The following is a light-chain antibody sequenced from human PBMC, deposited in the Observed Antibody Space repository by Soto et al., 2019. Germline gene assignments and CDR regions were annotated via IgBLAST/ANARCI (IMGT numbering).Light chain of an antibody. CDR3: LKDINYPWK. V-gene: IGKV1-5*01. J-gene: IGKJ1*01. Sequence: DIQMTHSPSTLSASVLYTVTVTFRSSQSVSVWLALYQQKPGKPPKVLIYGASNLQSGVPPRFSGSGSGTAFTLAISSLQPEDSATYYCLKDINYPWKFGQGTKVDIK. CDR2: GAS. CDR1: QSVSVW.